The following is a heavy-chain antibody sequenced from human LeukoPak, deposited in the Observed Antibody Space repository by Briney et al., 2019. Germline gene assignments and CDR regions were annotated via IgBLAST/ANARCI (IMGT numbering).Heavy chain of an antibody. CDR3: VRALHLRGMLTRYYYYYMDV. Sequence: GGSLRLSCAASGFTFSSYSMNWVRQAPGEGLEWISYISSSVSTIYYADSVKGRFTISRDNAKNSLSLQMNSLRAEDTAVYFCVRALHLRGMLTRYYYYYMDVWGKGTTVTVSS. J-gene: IGHJ6*03. CDR1: GFTFSSYS. D-gene: IGHD3-16*01. V-gene: IGHV3-48*01. CDR2: ISSSVSTI.